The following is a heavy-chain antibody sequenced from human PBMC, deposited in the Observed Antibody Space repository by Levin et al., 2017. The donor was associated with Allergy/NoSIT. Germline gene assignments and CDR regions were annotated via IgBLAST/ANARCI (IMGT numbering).Heavy chain of an antibody. V-gene: IGHV1-3*01. J-gene: IGHJ4*02. D-gene: IGHD2-2*01. CDR2: INAGNGNT. CDR1: GYTFTSYA. Sequence: GESLKISCKASGYTFTSYAMHWVRQAPGQRLEWMGWINAGNGNTKYSQKFQGRVTITRDTSASTAYMELSSLRSEDTAVYYCARLLWDCSSTSCASDGGDYWGQGTLVTVSS. CDR3: ARLLWDCSSTSCASDGGDY.